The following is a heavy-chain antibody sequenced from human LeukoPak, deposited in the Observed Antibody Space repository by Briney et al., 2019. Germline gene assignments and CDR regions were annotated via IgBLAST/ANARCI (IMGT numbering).Heavy chain of an antibody. V-gene: IGHV1-69*05. CDR2: IIPIFGTA. J-gene: IGHJ3*02. CDR1: GGTFSSYA. Sequence: SVKVSCKASGGTFSSYAISWVRQAPGQGLEWMGRIIPIFGTADYAQKFQGRVTITTDESTSTAYMELSSLRSEDTAVYYCARGRYDFWSGPREGAFDIWGQGTMVTVSS. CDR3: ARGRYDFWSGPREGAFDI. D-gene: IGHD3-3*01.